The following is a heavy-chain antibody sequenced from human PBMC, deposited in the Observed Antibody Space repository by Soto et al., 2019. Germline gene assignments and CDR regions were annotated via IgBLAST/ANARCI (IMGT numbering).Heavy chain of an antibody. V-gene: IGHV1-69*13. CDR2: IIPIFGTA. D-gene: IGHD1-1*01. CDR3: ASDNWNDLWVYYYGMDV. Sequence: ASVKVSCKASGGTFSSYAISWVRQAPGQGLEWMGWIIPIFGTANYAQKFQGRVTITADESTSTAYMELSSLRSEDTAVYYCASDNWNDLWVYYYGMDVWGQGTTVTSP. CDR1: GGTFSSYA. J-gene: IGHJ6*02.